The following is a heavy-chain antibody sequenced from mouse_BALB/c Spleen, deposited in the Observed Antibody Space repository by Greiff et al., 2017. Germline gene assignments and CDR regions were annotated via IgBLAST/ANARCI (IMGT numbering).Heavy chain of an antibody. D-gene: IGHD1-1*01. Sequence: DVQLVESGGGLVQPGGSRKLSCAASGFTFSSFGMHWVRQAPEKGLEWVAYISSGSSTIYYADTVKGRFTISRDNPKNTLFLQMTSLRSEDTAMYYCARFPDYYGSSYGFAYWGQGTLVTVSA. CDR2: ISSGSSTI. CDR1: GFTFSSFG. CDR3: ARFPDYYGSSYGFAY. J-gene: IGHJ3*01. V-gene: IGHV5-17*02.